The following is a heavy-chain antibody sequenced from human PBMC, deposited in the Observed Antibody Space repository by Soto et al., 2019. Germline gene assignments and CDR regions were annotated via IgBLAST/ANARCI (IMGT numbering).Heavy chain of an antibody. Sequence: GGSLRLSCSASGFTFSTYAMYWARQAPGKGLEYVSAISSNGASTSYADSVKDRFTISRDNSKNTLYLQMSSLRAEDAAVYYCVKTGPYGDPSHYYYPMEVWGQETTVTLYS. CDR1: GFTFSTYA. CDR3: VKTGPYGDPSHYYYPMEV. V-gene: IGHV3-64D*06. CDR2: ISSNGAST. D-gene: IGHD4-17*01. J-gene: IGHJ6*02.